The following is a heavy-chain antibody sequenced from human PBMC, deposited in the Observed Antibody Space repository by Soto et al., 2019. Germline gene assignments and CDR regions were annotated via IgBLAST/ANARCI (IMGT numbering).Heavy chain of an antibody. CDR2: INSDGSTT. V-gene: IGHV3-74*01. D-gene: IGHD2-2*01. CDR3: ARVPILGYCSGTSCYQPNWFDP. J-gene: IGHJ5*02. Sequence: GGSLRLSCAASGFTFSGHWVHWVRQAPGKGLVWVSRINSDGSTTTYADSVKGRFTISRDNAKNTLYLQMNSLRAEDTAVYYCARVPILGYCSGTSCYQPNWFDPWGQGTLVTVSS. CDR1: GFTFSGHW.